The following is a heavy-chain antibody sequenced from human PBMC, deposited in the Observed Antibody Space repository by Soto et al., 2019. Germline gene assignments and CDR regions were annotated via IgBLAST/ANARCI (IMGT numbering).Heavy chain of an antibody. CDR3: AKDRHPDGIWTFDY. Sequence: EVQLLESGGHLIQPGASLRLSCAASGFSFSGYTMSWVRQAQGKGLEWISGINGGGGTTYYADSVKGRFTISRDDSKNILYLQMNSPRAEDTAIYYCAKDRHPDGIWTFDYWGRGTLVTVSS. D-gene: IGHD3-9*01. J-gene: IGHJ4*02. CDR2: INGGGGTT. CDR1: GFSFSGYT. V-gene: IGHV3-23*01.